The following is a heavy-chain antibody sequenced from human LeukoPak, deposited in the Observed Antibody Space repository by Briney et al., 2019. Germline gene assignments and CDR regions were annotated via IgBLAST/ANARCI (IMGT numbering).Heavy chain of an antibody. V-gene: IGHV4-59*12. CDR2: IYYSGST. Sequence: GSLRLSCAASGFTFSSYAMSWIRQPPGKGLEWIGYIYYSGSTNYNPSLKSRVTISVDTSKNQFSLKLSSVTAADTAVYYCARAPHFFDTTGSRYYFDYWGQGALVTVSS. J-gene: IGHJ4*02. CDR3: ARAPHFFDTTGSRYYFDY. D-gene: IGHD3-22*01. CDR1: GFTFSSYA.